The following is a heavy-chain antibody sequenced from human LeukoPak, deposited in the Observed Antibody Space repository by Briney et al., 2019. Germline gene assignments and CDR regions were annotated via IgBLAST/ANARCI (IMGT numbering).Heavy chain of an antibody. Sequence: GGSLRLSCAASGFTFSNSVMHWVRQAPGKGLEWVAIIWYDGSNKYYADSVKGRFIISRDNSKNTLYLQMNSLRAEDTAVYYCARVLGPETVAGGSFWDWGQGTLVTVSS. CDR2: IWYDGSNK. CDR3: ARVLGPETVAGGSFWD. J-gene: IGHJ1*01. V-gene: IGHV3-33*01. CDR1: GFTFSNSV. D-gene: IGHD6-19*01.